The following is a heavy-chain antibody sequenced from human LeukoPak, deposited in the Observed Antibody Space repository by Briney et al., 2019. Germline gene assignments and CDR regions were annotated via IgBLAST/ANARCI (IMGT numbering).Heavy chain of an antibody. D-gene: IGHD3-16*01. Sequence: GGSLRLSCAASGFTFSSYAMHWVRQAPGKGLEWVALMSYDGSYKYYADSVKGRFTISRDISKNTLYLQMNSLRAEDTAVYYCARDHLYYEISGPRFDNWGQGTRVTVSS. CDR2: MSYDGSYK. V-gene: IGHV3-30*04. CDR1: GFTFSSYA. J-gene: IGHJ4*02. CDR3: ARDHLYYEISGPRFDN.